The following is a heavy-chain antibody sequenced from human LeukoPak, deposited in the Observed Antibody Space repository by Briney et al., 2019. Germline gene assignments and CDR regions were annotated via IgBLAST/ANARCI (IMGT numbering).Heavy chain of an antibody. CDR1: GFTFSAYS. D-gene: IGHD2-2*01. CDR3: ARLYCSSTSCYSYFQH. J-gene: IGHJ1*01. CDR2: ISSSGSTI. V-gene: IGHV3-48*04. Sequence: PGGSLRLSCAASGFTFSAYSMNWVRQAPGKGLEWVSYISSSGSTISYADSVKGRFTISRDNAKNSLYLQMNSLRAEDTAVYYCARLYCSSTSCYSYFQHWGQGTVVTVSS.